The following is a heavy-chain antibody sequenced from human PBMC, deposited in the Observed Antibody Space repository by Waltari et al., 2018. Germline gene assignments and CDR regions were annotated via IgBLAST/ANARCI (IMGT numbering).Heavy chain of an antibody. Sequence: QVQLVQSGAEVTKPGASVQVSCKASGYTFPAFSLHWVRQAPGQGLEWMGRINPNSGASNYAVKLQGRISLTRDMSLNTAFMELSRLTSDDTAVYYCARGASINLSSAFDPWGQGTLVTVSS. V-gene: IGHV1-2*06. J-gene: IGHJ5*01. D-gene: IGHD3-9*01. CDR3: ARGASINLSSAFDP. CDR1: GYTFPAFS. CDR2: INPNSGAS.